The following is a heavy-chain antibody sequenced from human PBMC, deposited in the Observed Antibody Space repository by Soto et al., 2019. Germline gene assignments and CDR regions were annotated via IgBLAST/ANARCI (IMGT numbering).Heavy chain of an antibody. Sequence: QVQLVQSGAEVKNPGASVKVSCKASGYTFTSNGISWMRQAPGQGLEWMGWISADKGNTNYAQRLQGRVTMTRDTSTSTVYMELRSLRSEDTAVYFCSRDRAHGFDFWGQGTMVTVSS. CDR1: GYTFTSNG. V-gene: IGHV1-18*01. CDR2: ISADKGNT. J-gene: IGHJ3*01. CDR3: SRDRAHGFDF.